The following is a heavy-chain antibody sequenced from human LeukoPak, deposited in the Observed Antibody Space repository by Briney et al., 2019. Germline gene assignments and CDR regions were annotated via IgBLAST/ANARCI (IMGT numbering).Heavy chain of an antibody. CDR2: ISAYNGNT. CDR1: GYTFTGYY. D-gene: IGHD3-10*01. CDR3: ATMVRGDYYMDV. Sequence: ASVKVSCKASGYTFTGYYMHWVRQAPGQGLEWMGWISAYNGNTNYAQKLQGRVTMTTDTSTSTAYMELRSLRSDDTAVYYCATMVRGDYYMDVWGKGTTVTVSS. V-gene: IGHV1-18*04. J-gene: IGHJ6*03.